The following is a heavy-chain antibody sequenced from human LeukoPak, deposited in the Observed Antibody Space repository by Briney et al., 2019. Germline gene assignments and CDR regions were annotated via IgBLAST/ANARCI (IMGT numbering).Heavy chain of an antibody. CDR1: GGSISSSSYY. J-gene: IGHJ1*01. CDR3: ARPPSTGGGYFQH. Sequence: PSETLSLTCTVSGGSISSSSYYWGWIRQPPGKGLEWIGNSFYSGSIYYNPSLRSRVTISVDTSKNQFSLKLSSVTAADTAVYYCARPPSTGGGYFQHWGQGTLVTVSS. CDR2: SFYSGSI. D-gene: IGHD7-27*01. V-gene: IGHV4-39*01.